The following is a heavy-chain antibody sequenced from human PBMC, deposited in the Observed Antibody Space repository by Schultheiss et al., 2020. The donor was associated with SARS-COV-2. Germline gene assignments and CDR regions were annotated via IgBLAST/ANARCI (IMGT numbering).Heavy chain of an antibody. CDR1: GGSFSGYY. J-gene: IGHJ1*01. CDR3: ARNYGGNSFFQH. CDR2: VNHGGST. Sequence: SETLSLTCAVYGGSFSGYYWNWIRQPPGKGLEWIGEVNHGGSTNYNPSLKSRVTMSVDTSKSQFSLKLSSVTAADTAVYYCARNYGGNSFFQHWGQGTLVTVSS. D-gene: IGHD4-23*01. V-gene: IGHV4-34*01.